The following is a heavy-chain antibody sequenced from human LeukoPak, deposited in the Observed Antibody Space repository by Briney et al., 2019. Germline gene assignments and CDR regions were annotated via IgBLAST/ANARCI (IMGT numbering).Heavy chain of an antibody. CDR2: IIPILGIA. V-gene: IGHV1-69*04. J-gene: IGHJ5*02. D-gene: IGHD1-1*01. Sequence: SVKVSCKASGGTFSSYAISWVRPAPGQGLEWMGRIIPILGIANYAQKFQGRVTITADKSTSTAYMELSSLRSEDTAVYYCARVPFSTGTEYNWFDPWGQGTLVTVSS. CDR3: ARVPFSTGTEYNWFDP. CDR1: GGTFSSYA.